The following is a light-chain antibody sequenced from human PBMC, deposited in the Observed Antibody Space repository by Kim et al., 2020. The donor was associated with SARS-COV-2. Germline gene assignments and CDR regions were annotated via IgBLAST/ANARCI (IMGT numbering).Light chain of an antibody. Sequence: ARSNCKSSQGVLFSSNNLNYLAWYQQRPGQTPRLLIYWASTRDSGVPERFSGSGSGTDFTLTISSLQAEDVATYYCQQYYATPITFGQGTRLEIK. CDR2: WAS. CDR1: QGVLFSSNNLNY. CDR3: QQYYATPIT. V-gene: IGKV4-1*01. J-gene: IGKJ5*01.